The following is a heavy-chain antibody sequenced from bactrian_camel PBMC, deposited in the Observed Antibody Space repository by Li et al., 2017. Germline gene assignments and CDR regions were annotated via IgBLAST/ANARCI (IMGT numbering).Heavy chain of an antibody. V-gene: IGHV3S40*01. Sequence: DVQLVESGGGSVQAGGSLRLSCAAPGYTYNRNCMAWFRQAPGKEREGVAEIDSDGTTTYYADSVKGRFTISRDNAKNTVYLQMNSLESDDTALYYCAGPGVPNMWNWGSYNSWGQGTQVTV. CDR2: IDSDGTTT. D-gene: IGHD5*01. CDR1: GYTYNRNC. J-gene: IGHJ4*01. CDR3: AGPGVPNMWNWGSYNS.